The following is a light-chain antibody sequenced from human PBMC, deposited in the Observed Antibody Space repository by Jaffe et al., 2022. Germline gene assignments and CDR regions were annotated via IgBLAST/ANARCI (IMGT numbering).Light chain of an antibody. CDR2: LGS. V-gene: IGKV2-28*01. CDR3: MQALQTPWG. CDR1: QSLLHSNGYNY. Sequence: DIVMTQSPLSLPVTPGEPASISCRSSQSLLHSNGYNYLDWYLQKPGQSPQLLIYLGSNRASGVPDRFSGSGSGTDFTLKISRVEAEDVGVYYCMQALQTPWGFGQGTKVEIK. J-gene: IGKJ1*01.